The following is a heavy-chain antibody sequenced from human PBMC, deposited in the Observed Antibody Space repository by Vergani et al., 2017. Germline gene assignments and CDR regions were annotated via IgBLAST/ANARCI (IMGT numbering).Heavy chain of an antibody. CDR1: GFTFRSYA. CDR3: ARVLAGGHFDY. CDR2: ISYDGSNK. V-gene: IGHV3-30-3*01. D-gene: IGHD3-16*01. J-gene: IGHJ4*02. Sequence: QVQLVESGGGVVQPGRSLRLSCAASGFTFRSYAMHWVRQAPGKGLEWVAVISYDGSNKYYADSVKGRFTISRDNSKNTLYLQMNSLRAEDTAVYYCARVLAGGHFDYWGQGTLVTVSS.